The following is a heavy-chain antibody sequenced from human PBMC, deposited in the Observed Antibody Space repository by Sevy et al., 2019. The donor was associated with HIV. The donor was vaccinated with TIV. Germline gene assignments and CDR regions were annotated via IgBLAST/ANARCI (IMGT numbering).Heavy chain of an antibody. D-gene: IGHD4-17*01. J-gene: IGHJ4*01. CDR1: GGAFRDYL. CDR3: ARGGGIYSGDFFLGEEKQRFDF. Sequence: SETLSLTCAVSGGAFRDYLWTWIRQSPGKGLEWIGGITQRGSTNYNPSLKSPVAISVDTSNHQVSLRLSSVTGADTAVYYCARGGGIYSGDFFLGEEKQRFDFWGQGTLVTVSS. CDR2: ITQRGST. V-gene: IGHV4-34*01.